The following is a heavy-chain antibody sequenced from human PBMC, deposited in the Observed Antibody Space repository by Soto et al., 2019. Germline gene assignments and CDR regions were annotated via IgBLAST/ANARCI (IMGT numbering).Heavy chain of an antibody. CDR2: IRNDGSNE. CDR3: ARGHGPGSFLSDY. Sequence: QVQLVESGGGVVQPGRSLRLSCAASGFTFSSHATHWARQAPGKGLEWVAVIRNDGSNEHYVDSVRGRFTISRDNSKNTLYLRMNRLRVGDTAVYYCARGHGPGSFLSDYWGQGTLVTVSS. CDR1: GFTFSSHA. J-gene: IGHJ4*02. D-gene: IGHD3-10*01. V-gene: IGHV3-33*01.